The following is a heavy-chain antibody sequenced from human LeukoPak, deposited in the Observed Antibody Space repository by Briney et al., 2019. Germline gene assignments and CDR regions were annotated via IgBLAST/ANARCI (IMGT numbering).Heavy chain of an antibody. J-gene: IGHJ4*02. D-gene: IGHD2-2*01. CDR2: ISYDGSNK. CDR1: GFTFSSYA. Sequence: GGPLRLSCAASGFTFSSYAMHWVRQAPGKGLEWVAVISYDGSNKYYADSVKGRFTISRDNSKNTLYLQMNSLRAEDTAVYYCARGTFLGYCSSTSCSFDYWGQGTLVTVSS. V-gene: IGHV3-30-3*01. CDR3: ARGTFLGYCSSTSCSFDY.